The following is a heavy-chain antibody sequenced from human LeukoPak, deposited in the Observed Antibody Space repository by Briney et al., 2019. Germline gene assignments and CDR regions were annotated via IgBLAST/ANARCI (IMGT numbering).Heavy chain of an antibody. CDR3: VRVGSVSGSDYLDY. CDR1: GFTFSDHF. CDR2: SRNKAKSYTT. Sequence: GGSLRLSCAVSGFTFSDHFLDWVRQAPGKGLEWVGRSRNKAKSYTTEYAASVKGRFTISRDDSENSLYLQMNSLETEDTAVYYCVRVGSVSGSDYLDYWGQGTLVTVSS. J-gene: IGHJ4*02. V-gene: IGHV3-72*01. D-gene: IGHD6-19*01.